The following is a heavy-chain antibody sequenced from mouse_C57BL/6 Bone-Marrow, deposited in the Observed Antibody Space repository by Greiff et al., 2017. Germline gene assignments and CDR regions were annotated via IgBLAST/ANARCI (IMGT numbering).Heavy chain of an antibody. Sequence: QVQLQQSGPELVKPGASVKISCKASGYAFSSSWMNWVKQRPGKGLEWIGRIYPGDGDTNYNGKFKGKATLTADKSSSTAYMQLSSLTSEDSAVYFCARAYYNQPFAYWGQGTLVTVSA. D-gene: IGHD2-12*01. J-gene: IGHJ3*01. V-gene: IGHV1-82*01. CDR2: IYPGDGDT. CDR1: GYAFSSSW. CDR3: ARAYYNQPFAY.